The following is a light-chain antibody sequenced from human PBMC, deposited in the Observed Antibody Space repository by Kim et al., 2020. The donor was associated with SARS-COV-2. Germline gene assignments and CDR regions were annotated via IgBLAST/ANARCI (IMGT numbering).Light chain of an antibody. V-gene: IGKV3-20*01. Sequence: EIVLTQSPGTLSLSPGERDTLSCRASQSVSSTYLAWYQQKPGQAPRLLIYGASSRGTGIPDRFSGSGSGTDFTLTISRLEPEDSAVYYCQQYGSIPWTFGQGTKVDIK. CDR2: GAS. J-gene: IGKJ1*01. CDR1: QSVSSTY. CDR3: QQYGSIPWT.